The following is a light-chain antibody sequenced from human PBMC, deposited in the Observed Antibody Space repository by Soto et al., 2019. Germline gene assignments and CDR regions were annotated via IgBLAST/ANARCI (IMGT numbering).Light chain of an antibody. CDR1: SSVVGSYNL. CDR2: EVS. J-gene: IGLJ1*01. Sequence: QSVLSQPASVSGSPGQSITISCTGISSVVGSYNLVSWYQQHPDEAPQLIICEVSKRPSGVSNRFSGSKSGNTASLTISGLQTEDEADYYCCSYAGRSHYVFGTGTKVTVL. V-gene: IGLV2-23*02. CDR3: CSYAGRSHYV.